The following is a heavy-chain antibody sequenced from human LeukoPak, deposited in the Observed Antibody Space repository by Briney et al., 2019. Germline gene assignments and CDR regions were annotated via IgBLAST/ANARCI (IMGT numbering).Heavy chain of an antibody. J-gene: IGHJ3*02. CDR2: LIGTAGNT. D-gene: IGHD3-10*01. V-gene: IGHV3-23*01. CDR3: ARGMGITRVRGVIPHDAVDT. Sequence: GGSLRLSCAASGFTFDDYGMTWVRQAPGKGLEWVATLIGTAGNTYYADSVKGRFTISRDNSKNTLYVQMNSLRVEDTAIYYCARGMGITRVRGVIPHDAVDTWGQGTTVTVSS. CDR1: GFTFDDYG.